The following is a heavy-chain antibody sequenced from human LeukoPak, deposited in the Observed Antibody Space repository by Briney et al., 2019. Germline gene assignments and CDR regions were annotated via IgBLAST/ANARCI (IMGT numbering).Heavy chain of an antibody. CDR2: IKPDPGSR. CDR3: ARSRPPLGTRWDYMDV. D-gene: IGHD1-1*01. CDR1: GYSFTSYY. Sequence: ASVKVSCKASGYSFTSYYIHWVRQAPGQGLEWIGIIKPDPGSRNYAPKFQGRVTMTSDMSTSTVYMELSGLRSEDTAVYYCARSRPPLGTRWDYMDVWGEGTAVTVSS. V-gene: IGHV1-46*01. J-gene: IGHJ6*03.